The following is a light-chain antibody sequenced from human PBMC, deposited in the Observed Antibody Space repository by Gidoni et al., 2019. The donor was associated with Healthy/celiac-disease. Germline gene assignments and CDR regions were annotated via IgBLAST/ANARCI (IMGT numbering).Light chain of an antibody. CDR1: QSVSSSY. CDR2: GAS. CDR3: QQYGSSPLT. J-gene: IGKJ4*01. Sequence: EIVLTQSPGTLSLSPGERVTLSCRASQSVSSSYLAWYQQKPGQAPRLLIYGASSRATGIPDVFSGSGSGTDFTLTISRLEPEDFAVYYCQQYGSSPLTFGGGTKVEIK. V-gene: IGKV3-20*01.